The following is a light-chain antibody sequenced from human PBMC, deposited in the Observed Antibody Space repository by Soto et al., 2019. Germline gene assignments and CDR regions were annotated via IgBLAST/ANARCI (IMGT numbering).Light chain of an antibody. V-gene: IGLV2-14*02. CDR3: SSYTSSSSYV. CDR2: EVS. J-gene: IGLJ1*01. Sequence: QSVLTQPASVSGSPGQSITISCTGTSSDVGSYNLVSWYQQHPGKAPKLMIYEVSKRPSGVSNRFSGSKSGNTASLTISGLQVEDEADYYCSSYTSSSSYVFGSGTKVTVL. CDR1: SSDVGSYNL.